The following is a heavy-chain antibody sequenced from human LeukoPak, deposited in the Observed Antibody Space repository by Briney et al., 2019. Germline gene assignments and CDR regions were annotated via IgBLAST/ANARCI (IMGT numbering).Heavy chain of an antibody. D-gene: IGHD3-16*01. J-gene: IGHJ6*03. CDR3: ARQGGAMANYYYYMDV. CDR1: GYSFTSYW. CDR2: IYPGDSDT. V-gene: IGHV5-51*01. Sequence: GESLKISCKGSGYSFTSYWIGWVRQMPGKGLEWMGIIYPGDSDTRYSPSFQGQVTISADKSISTAYLQWSSLKASDTAMYYCARQGGAMANYYYYMDVWGKGATATVSS.